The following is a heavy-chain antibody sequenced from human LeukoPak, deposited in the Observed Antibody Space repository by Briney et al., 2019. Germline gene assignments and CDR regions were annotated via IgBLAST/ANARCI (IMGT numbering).Heavy chain of an antibody. Sequence: GGSLRLSCAASGFTFSTYSMDWVRQAPGMGLEWVSSISSSSSYIYYADSVKGRFTISRDNAKNSLYLQMNSLRAEDTAVYYCATYSSLNRREFQFWGQGTLLTVSS. V-gene: IGHV3-21*01. D-gene: IGHD3-22*01. CDR3: ATYSSLNRREFQF. CDR2: ISSSSSYI. J-gene: IGHJ1*01. CDR1: GFTFSTYS.